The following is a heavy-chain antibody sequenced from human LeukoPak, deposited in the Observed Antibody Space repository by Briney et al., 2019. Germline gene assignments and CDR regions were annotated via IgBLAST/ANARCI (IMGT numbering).Heavy chain of an antibody. J-gene: IGHJ4*02. CDR3: ARAAGTALDY. CDR1: GGSISSYY. D-gene: IGHD6-19*01. CDR2: IYYSGST. Sequence: SETLSLTCTVSGGSISSYYWSWIRQPPGKGLEWIGYIYYSGSTNYNPSLKSRVTISVDTSKNQFSLKLSSVTAADTAVYYCARAAGTALDYWGQGTLVTVSS. V-gene: IGHV4-59*01.